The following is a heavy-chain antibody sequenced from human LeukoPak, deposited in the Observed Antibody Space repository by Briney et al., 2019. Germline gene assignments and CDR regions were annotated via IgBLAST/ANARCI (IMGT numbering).Heavy chain of an antibody. CDR3: VRRAKGNSYFDP. CDR2: TYYTYKWTG. V-gene: IGHV6-1*01. CDR1: GDSVSSGSSS. J-gene: IGHJ5*02. D-gene: IGHD4-23*01. Sequence: SQTLSLTCAISGDSVSSGSSSWHWIRQSPSRGLEWLGRTYYTYKWTGDSALSVRSRIAITPDTSKNQFTLQLNSVTGDDTAVYYCVRRAKGNSYFDPWGQGTLVVVSS.